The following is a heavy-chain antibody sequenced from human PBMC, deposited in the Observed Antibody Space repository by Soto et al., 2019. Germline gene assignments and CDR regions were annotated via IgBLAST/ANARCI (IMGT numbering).Heavy chain of an antibody. J-gene: IGHJ4*02. Sequence: QVQLQQWGAGLLKPSETLSLTCAVYGGSFSGYYWSWIRQPPGKGLEWIGEINHSGSTNYNPSLKRRVTISVDTSKNQFSLKLSSVTAADTAVYHCARRGRIRGPVDYWGQGTLVTVSS. CDR1: GGSFSGYY. CDR3: ARRGRIRGPVDY. V-gene: IGHV4-34*01. D-gene: IGHD2-15*01. CDR2: INHSGST.